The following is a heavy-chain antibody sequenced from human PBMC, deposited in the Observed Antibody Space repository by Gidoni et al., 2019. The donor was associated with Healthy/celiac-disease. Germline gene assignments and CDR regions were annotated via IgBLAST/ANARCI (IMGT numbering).Heavy chain of an antibody. J-gene: IGHJ4*02. CDR2: ISAYNGNT. CDR3: AREDGPGDIVATMIDY. Sequence: QVQLVQSGAEVKKPGASVKVSCKASGYTFTSYGISWVRQAPGQGLEWMGWISAYNGNTNYAQKLQGRVTMTTATSTSTVYMELRSLRSDDTAVYYCAREDGPGDIVATMIDYWGQGTLVTVSS. CDR1: GYTFTSYG. V-gene: IGHV1-18*01. D-gene: IGHD5-12*01.